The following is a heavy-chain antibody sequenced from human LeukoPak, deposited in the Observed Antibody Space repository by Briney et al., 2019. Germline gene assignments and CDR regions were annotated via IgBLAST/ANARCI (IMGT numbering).Heavy chain of an antibody. V-gene: IGHV4-59*01. CDR3: ARVRGDAVHGYNIGFGYLDY. CDR1: GGSFSGFF. CDR2: VFHSGRT. Sequence: SETLSLTRTVSGGSFSGFFWNWIRQPPGKGLEWIGFVFHSGRTDYNPSLKSRVTISADTSNNQFSLRLTSVTAADTAVYYCARVRGDAVHGYNIGFGYLDYWGQGALVIVSA. D-gene: IGHD5-24*01. J-gene: IGHJ4*02.